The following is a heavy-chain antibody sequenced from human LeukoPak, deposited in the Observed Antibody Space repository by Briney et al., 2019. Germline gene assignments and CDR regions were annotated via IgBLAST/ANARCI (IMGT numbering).Heavy chain of an antibody. CDR3: ARESLRGYSIGPP. V-gene: IGHV4-4*02. CDR2: IYHTGST. J-gene: IGHJ4*02. D-gene: IGHD5-18*01. CDR1: GDSISNGKW. Sequence: PAGTLSLTCAVSGDSISNGKWWSWIRPPAGKGLEWIGEIYHTGSTNYNPSLKSRVTISVDKSKNHLSLNLSSVTDADTAVYYCARESLRGYSIGPPWGQGTLVTVSS.